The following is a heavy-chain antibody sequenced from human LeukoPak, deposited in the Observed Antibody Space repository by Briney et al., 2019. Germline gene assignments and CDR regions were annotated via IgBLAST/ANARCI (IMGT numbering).Heavy chain of an antibody. Sequence: GGSLRLSCEPSGFMFSSYAMTWVRQAPGKGLEWVSTISGFGSSTYYADSVKGRFTISRDNSKNTLYLEMNSLRAEDTAVYYCAKGFAVTTLTFDFWGQGTLVTVSS. D-gene: IGHD3-10*02. V-gene: IGHV3-23*01. CDR2: ISGFGSST. CDR1: GFMFSSYA. CDR3: AKGFAVTTLTFDF. J-gene: IGHJ4*02.